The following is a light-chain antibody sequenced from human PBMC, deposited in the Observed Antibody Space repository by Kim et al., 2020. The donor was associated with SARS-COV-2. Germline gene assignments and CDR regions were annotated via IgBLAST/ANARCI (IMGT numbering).Light chain of an antibody. CDR2: AAS. Sequence: SASRGDRVTITCRASQDINNSLNWYQQKPGKAPSLLIYAASSLHSGVPSRFSGSGSGTDFTLTISSLQPEDFATYYCQQSYSLPGTFGQGTKLEI. CDR1: QDINNS. CDR3: QQSYSLPGT. V-gene: IGKV1-39*01. J-gene: IGKJ2*01.